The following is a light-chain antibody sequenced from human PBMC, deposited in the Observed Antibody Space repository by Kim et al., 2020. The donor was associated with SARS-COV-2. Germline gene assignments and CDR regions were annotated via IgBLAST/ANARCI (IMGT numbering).Light chain of an antibody. J-gene: IGLJ2*01. CDR3: AVWDDSLNAVV. V-gene: IGLV1-44*01. Sequence: GQGGTIACSGGISNIGTNPVNWYQQLPGTVPKLLMSYDNQRPSGVPDRFSGSKSGSSASLAISGLQSEDEADYYCAVWDDSLNAVVFGGGTKVTVL. CDR2: YDN. CDR1: ISNIGTNP.